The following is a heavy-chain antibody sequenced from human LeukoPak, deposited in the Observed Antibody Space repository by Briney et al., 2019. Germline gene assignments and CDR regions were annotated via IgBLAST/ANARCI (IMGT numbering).Heavy chain of an antibody. D-gene: IGHD1-14*01. CDR3: AREAITGTTNAIYYFDY. V-gene: IGHV1-46*01. CDR1: GYTFTNYY. Sequence: ASVKVSCKASGYTFTNYYMHWVRQTPGQGLEWMAIMNPGGGSTTYAQKLQGRATMTRDTSADTSTTTVYMELNSLRSEDTAVYYCAREAITGTTNAIYYFDYWGQGTLVTVSS. CDR2: MNPGGGST. J-gene: IGHJ4*02.